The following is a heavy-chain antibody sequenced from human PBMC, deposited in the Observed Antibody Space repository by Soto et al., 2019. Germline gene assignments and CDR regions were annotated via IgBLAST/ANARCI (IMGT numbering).Heavy chain of an antibody. CDR3: ARDGRAAAGMVSYYFDY. CDR2: IWYDGSNK. V-gene: IGHV3-33*01. Sequence: PGGSLRLSCAASGFTFSSYGMHWVRQAPGKGLEWVAVIWYDGSNKYYADSVKGRFTISRDNSKNTLYLQMNSLRAEDTAVYYCARDGRAAAGMVSYYFDYWGQGTLVTVSS. D-gene: IGHD6-13*01. J-gene: IGHJ4*02. CDR1: GFTFSSYG.